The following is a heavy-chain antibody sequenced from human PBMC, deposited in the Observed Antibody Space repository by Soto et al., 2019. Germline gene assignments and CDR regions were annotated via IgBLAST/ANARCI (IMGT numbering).Heavy chain of an antibody. CDR2: IYWDDDT. CDR1: GFSLSTSGMC. CDR3: AHRLPFRYGAFAY. J-gene: IGHJ4*02. D-gene: IGHD5-18*01. V-gene: IGHV2-5*02. Sequence: SGPTLVNPTQTLTLTCTFSGFSLSTSGMCVAWIRQPPGKALEWLALIYWDDDTRYSPSLKSRLTISKDTSKTQVVLTMTNKDPVDTATYYCAHRLPFRYGAFAYWGPGALDTVSS.